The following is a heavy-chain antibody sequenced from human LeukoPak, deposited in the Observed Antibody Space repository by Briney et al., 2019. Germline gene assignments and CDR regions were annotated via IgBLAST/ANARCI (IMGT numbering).Heavy chain of an antibody. CDR3: ARRVGATHFDY. J-gene: IGHJ4*02. CDR1: GFRFSDQW. Sequence: GESLKISCKASGFRFSDQWIGWVRQKPGKDLEWMGIIYPDGSHTAYSPSFQGQVTISADKSISTAYLRWSSLKASDTAMYYCARRVGATHFDYWGQGTLVTVSS. CDR2: IYPDGSHT. V-gene: IGHV5-51*01. D-gene: IGHD1-26*01.